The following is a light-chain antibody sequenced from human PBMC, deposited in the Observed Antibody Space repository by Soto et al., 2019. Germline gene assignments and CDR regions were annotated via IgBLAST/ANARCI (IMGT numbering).Light chain of an antibody. CDR3: QQYNKWPRT. CDR1: LHIHSD. Sequence: EIVMTQSPATLSVSPGERVTLSCGASLHIHSDLGWYQQKPGQPPSLLIYGAYFRATGVPARFSGGGFGTEFTLTISDLQSEDFGVYYCQQYNKWPRTFGQGTKVEIK. CDR2: GAY. V-gene: IGKV3-15*01. J-gene: IGKJ2*01.